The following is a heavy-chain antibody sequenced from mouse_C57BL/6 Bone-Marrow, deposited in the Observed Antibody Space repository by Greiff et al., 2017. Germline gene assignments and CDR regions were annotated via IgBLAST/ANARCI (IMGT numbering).Heavy chain of an antibody. Sequence: EVKLQESGPGLVKPSQSLSLTCSVTGYSITSGYYWNWIRQFPGNKLEWMGYISYDGSNNYNPSLKNRISITRDTSKNQFFLKLNSVTTEDTATYYCARGPFYYYGSSPYAMDYWGQGTSVTVSS. CDR3: ARGPFYYYGSSPYAMDY. V-gene: IGHV3-6*01. CDR1: GYSITSGYY. CDR2: ISYDGSN. J-gene: IGHJ4*01. D-gene: IGHD1-1*01.